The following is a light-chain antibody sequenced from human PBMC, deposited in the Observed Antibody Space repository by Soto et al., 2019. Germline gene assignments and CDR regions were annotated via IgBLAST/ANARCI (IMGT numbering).Light chain of an antibody. CDR2: PAS. CDR3: QHVNRYPRT. CDR1: QGISSD. V-gene: IGKV1-9*01. J-gene: IGKJ2*01. Sequence: DIQLTQSPSFLSASVGDRVTITCRASQGISSDLAWYRQKPGKAPEVLIYPASTLQSGVPSRFSGTGSGTEFTLTVSSLQPEDFATYYCQHVNRYPRTFGQGTKLEIK.